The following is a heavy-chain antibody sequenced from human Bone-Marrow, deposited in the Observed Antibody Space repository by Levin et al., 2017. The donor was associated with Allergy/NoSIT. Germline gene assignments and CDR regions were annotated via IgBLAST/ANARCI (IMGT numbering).Heavy chain of an antibody. CDR2: ISYDESNK. Sequence: GESLKISCAASGFTFSNYAMHWVRQAPGKGLEWVAIISYDESNKYYADSVKGRFTISRDNSKNTLFLQMNSLRADDTAVYYCAKVPIFGVVHYYFDYWGQGTLVTVSS. D-gene: IGHD3-3*01. CDR3: AKVPIFGVVHYYFDY. J-gene: IGHJ4*02. CDR1: GFTFSNYA. V-gene: IGHV3-30*18.